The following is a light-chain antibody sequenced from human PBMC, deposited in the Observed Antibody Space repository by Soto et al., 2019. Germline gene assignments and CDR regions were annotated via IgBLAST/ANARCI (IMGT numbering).Light chain of an antibody. V-gene: IGKV1-9*01. CDR3: QQLNSDPIT. CDR1: QGISSY. J-gene: IGKJ5*01. Sequence: IQMTHSPSSLSASVGDRVTITCRASQGISSYLAWYQQKPGKAPKLLIYAASTLQSGVPSRFSGSGSGTDFTLTISSLQPEDFATYYCQQLNSDPITFGQGTRLEI. CDR2: AAS.